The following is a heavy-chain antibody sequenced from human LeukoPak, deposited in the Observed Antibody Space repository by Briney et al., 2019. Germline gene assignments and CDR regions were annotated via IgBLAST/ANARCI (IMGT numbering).Heavy chain of an antibody. CDR1: GYSISSGHY. J-gene: IGHJ4*02. CDR3: ARNAGANSFAY. Sequence: PSETLSLTCTVSGYSISSGHYWGWIRQPPGKGLEWIGSIYHSGNTYYNPSLKSRVTISLDTPKNQFSLKLGSVTAADTAVYYCARNAGANSFAYWGQGTLVTVSS. V-gene: IGHV4-38-2*02. D-gene: IGHD1-26*01. CDR2: IYHSGNT.